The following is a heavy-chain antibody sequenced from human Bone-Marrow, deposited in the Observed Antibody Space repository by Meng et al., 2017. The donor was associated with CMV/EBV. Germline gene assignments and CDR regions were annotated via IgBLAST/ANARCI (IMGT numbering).Heavy chain of an antibody. J-gene: IGHJ4*02. Sequence: GGPLRLSCAASGFTFSSYEMNWVRQAPGKGLEWVSYISSSGSTIYYADSVKGRFTISRDNAKNSLYLQMNSLRAEDTAVYYCAREARSGSVYFDYWGQGTRVTGSS. CDR2: ISSSGSTI. CDR3: AREARSGSVYFDY. V-gene: IGHV3-48*03. D-gene: IGHD3-10*01. CDR1: GFTFSSYE.